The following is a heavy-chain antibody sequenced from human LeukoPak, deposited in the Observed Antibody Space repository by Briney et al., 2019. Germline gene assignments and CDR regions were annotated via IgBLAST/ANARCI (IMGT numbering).Heavy chain of an antibody. J-gene: IGHJ4*02. CDR2: ISYIAGT. CDR1: GASISSAENH. Sequence: SETLSLTCTVSGASISSAENHWSWIRQPPGKGLEWIGYISYIAGTSYNPSLKSRVTISLATSNNQFSLELSSVTAADTAVYFCVRVRTGTSCYDYWGQGTLVTVSS. V-gene: IGHV4-30-4*08. CDR3: VRVRTGTSCYDY. D-gene: IGHD2-2*01.